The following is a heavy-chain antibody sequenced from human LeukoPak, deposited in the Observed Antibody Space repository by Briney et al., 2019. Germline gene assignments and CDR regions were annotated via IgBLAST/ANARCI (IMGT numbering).Heavy chain of an antibody. Sequence: GASVKVSCKASGYTFTSYYMHWVRHAPGQGLEWMGIINPSGGSTSYAQKFQGRVTMTRDTSTSTVYMELSSLRSEDTAVYYCARGVGATTYYYYGMDVWGQGTTVTVSS. V-gene: IGHV1-46*01. CDR2: INPSGGST. CDR1: GYTFTSYY. CDR3: ARGVGATTYYYYGMDV. J-gene: IGHJ6*02. D-gene: IGHD1-26*01.